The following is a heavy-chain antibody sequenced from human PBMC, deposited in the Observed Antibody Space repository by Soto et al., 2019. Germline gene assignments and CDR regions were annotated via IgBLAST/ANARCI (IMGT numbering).Heavy chain of an antibody. V-gene: IGHV3-53*01. D-gene: IGHD6-13*01. Sequence: EVQLVESGGGLIQPGGSLRLSCAASGFTVSSNYMSWVRQAPGKGLEWVSVIYSGGSTYYADSVKGRFTISRDNSKNTLYLQMNSLRAEDTAVYYCARGGGSSWYGWFDPWGQGTLVTVSS. CDR3: ARGGGSSWYGWFDP. CDR1: GFTVSSNY. CDR2: IYSGGST. J-gene: IGHJ5*02.